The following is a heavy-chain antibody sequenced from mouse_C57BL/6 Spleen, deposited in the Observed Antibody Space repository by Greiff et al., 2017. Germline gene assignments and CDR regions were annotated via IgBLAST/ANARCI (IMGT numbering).Heavy chain of an antibody. D-gene: IGHD1-1*01. CDR1: GYTFTDYY. V-gene: IGHV1-26*01. Sequence: EVQLQQSGPELVKPGASVKISCKASGYTFTDYYMNWVKQSHGKSLEWIGDINPNNGGTSYNQKFKGKATLTVDKSSSTAYMELRSLTSEDSAVYYCARSGSSYYYGSSQFAYWGQGTLVTVSA. J-gene: IGHJ3*01. CDR2: INPNNGGT. CDR3: ARSGSSYYYGSSQFAY.